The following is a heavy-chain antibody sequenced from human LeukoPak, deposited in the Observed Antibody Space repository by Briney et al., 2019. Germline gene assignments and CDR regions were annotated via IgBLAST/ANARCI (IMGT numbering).Heavy chain of an antibody. CDR3: ARRPPSYYDSSGYSFDY. CDR2: INHSGST. V-gene: IGHV4-34*01. J-gene: IGHJ4*02. Sequence: SETLSLTCAVYGGSFSGYCGSWIRQPPGKGLEWIGEINHSGSTNYDPSLKSRVTISVDTSKNQFSLKLSSVTGADTAVYYCARRPPSYYDSSGYSFDYWGQGTLVTVSS. D-gene: IGHD3-22*01. CDR1: GGSFSGYC.